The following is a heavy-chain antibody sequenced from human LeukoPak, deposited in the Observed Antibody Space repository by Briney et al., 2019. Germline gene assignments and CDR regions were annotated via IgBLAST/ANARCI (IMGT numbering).Heavy chain of an antibody. CDR3: ARGLQGYNTYYDFWSGYPSHGMDV. D-gene: IGHD3-3*01. CDR1: GGSFSGYY. V-gene: IGHV4-34*01. J-gene: IGHJ6*02. Sequence: SETLSLTCAVYGGSFSGYYWSWIRQPPGKGLEWIGEINHSGSTNYNPSLKSRVTISVDTSKNQFSLKLSSVTAADTAVYYCARGLQGYNTYYDFWSGYPSHGMDVWGQGTTVTVSS. CDR2: INHSGST.